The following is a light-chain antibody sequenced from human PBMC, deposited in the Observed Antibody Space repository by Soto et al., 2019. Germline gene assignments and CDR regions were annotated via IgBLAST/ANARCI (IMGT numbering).Light chain of an antibody. Sequence: QPVLTQSPSASASLGASVKLTCTLSSGHSSYAIAWHQQQPEKGPRYLMNLNSDGSHSKGDGIPDRFSGSSSRAERYLTISSLQSEDEADYYCQTWGTGIQVFGGGTQLTVL. CDR1: SGHSSYA. V-gene: IGLV4-69*01. CDR3: QTWGTGIQV. J-gene: IGLJ2*01. CDR2: LNSDGSH.